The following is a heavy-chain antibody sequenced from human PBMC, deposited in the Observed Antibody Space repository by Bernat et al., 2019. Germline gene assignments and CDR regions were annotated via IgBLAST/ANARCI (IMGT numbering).Heavy chain of an antibody. J-gene: IGHJ4*02. D-gene: IGHD5-12*01. CDR2: IGTNGSTI. CDR1: GFTFSSYQ. Sequence: EVQLVESGGGLVQPGGSLRLSCAASGFTFSSYQMNWVRQAPGKGLEWVSHIGTNGSTIHYADSVKGRFTVSRDNTKNSLYLQMNSLRAEDTAIYYCATDTSGDYDYDYWGQGSLVTVSS. CDR3: ATDTSGDYDYDY. V-gene: IGHV3-48*03.